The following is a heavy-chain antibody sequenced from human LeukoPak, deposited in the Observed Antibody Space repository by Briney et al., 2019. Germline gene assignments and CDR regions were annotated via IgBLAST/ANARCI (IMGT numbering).Heavy chain of an antibody. D-gene: IGHD5-24*01. CDR1: GFTFSSYS. CDR2: ITGGGGTT. Sequence: QTGGSLRLSCAASGFTFSSYSMNWVRQAPGKGLEWVSVITGGGGTTYYTDSVEGRFTISRDNSKNTLYLQLNSLRAEDTAVYYCAKEGDGYNSHSDYWGQGTLVTVSS. CDR3: AKEGDGYNSHSDY. J-gene: IGHJ4*02. V-gene: IGHV3-23*01.